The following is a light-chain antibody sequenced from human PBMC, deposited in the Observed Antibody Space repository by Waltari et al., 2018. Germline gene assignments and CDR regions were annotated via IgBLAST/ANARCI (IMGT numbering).Light chain of an antibody. J-gene: IGLJ3*02. V-gene: IGLV8-61*01. CDR2: KIN. Sequence: HTVVTQETSVSVSLGGTVTRSCALRSVSVSSSSYPTRYQQTPGQAPRTLVYKINNRSSGVPDRFSGSMLGNKAALTITGAQAEDESDYYCVLYMGSGIWVFGGGTKLTVL. CDR3: VLYMGSGIWV. CDR1: SVSVSSSSY.